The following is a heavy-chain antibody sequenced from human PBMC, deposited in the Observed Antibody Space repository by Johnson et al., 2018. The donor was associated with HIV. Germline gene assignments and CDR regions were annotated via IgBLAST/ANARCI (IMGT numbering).Heavy chain of an antibody. CDR1: GLTFDEYD. J-gene: IGHJ3*02. V-gene: IGHV3-20*04. CDR2: INWNGGST. Sequence: VQLVESGGCVVRPGGSLRLSCAASGLTFDEYDMSWVRQAPGKGLGWVSGINWNGGSTGYADSVKGRFTISRDNAKNSLYLQMHSLRAEDTALYYCARAIEVVVYAIRGRAFDIWGQGTMVTVSS. D-gene: IGHD2-8*02. CDR3: ARAIEVVVYAIRGRAFDI.